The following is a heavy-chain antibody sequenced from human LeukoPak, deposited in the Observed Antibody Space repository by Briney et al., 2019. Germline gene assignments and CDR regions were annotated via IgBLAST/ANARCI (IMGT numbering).Heavy chain of an antibody. J-gene: IGHJ4*02. CDR3: AKDRGVLLKALLDY. CDR1: GFTVSSNY. Sequence: GGSLRLSCAASGFTVSSNYMSWVRQAPAKGLEWVSVIYSGGSTYYADSVKGRFTISRDNSKNTLYLQMNSLRAEDTAVYYCAKDRGVLLKALLDYWGQGTLVTVSS. CDR2: IYSGGST. V-gene: IGHV3-53*01. D-gene: IGHD3-10*01.